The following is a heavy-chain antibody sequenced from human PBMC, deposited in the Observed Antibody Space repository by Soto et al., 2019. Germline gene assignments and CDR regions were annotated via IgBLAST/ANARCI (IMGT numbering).Heavy chain of an antibody. D-gene: IGHD3-16*02. CDR3: ARDRPIWGSYRPSDWFDP. J-gene: IGHJ5*02. CDR2: IYYSGST. CDR1: GGSISSGGYY. Sequence: KPSETLSLTCTVSGGSISSGGYYWSWIRQHPGKGLEWIGYIYYSGSTNYNPSLKSRVTISVDTSKNQFSLKLSSVTAADTAVYYCARDRPIWGSYRPSDWFDPWGQGTLVTVSS. V-gene: IGHV4-61*08.